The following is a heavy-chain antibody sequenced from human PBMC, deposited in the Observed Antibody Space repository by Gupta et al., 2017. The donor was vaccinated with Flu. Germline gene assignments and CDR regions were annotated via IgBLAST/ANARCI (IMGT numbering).Heavy chain of an antibody. CDR2: ISGSGGST. D-gene: IGHD6-19*01. J-gene: IGHJ6*02. Sequence: EVQLLESGGGLVQPGGSLRLSCAASGFTFSSYAMSWVRQAPGKGLEWVSAISGSGGSTYYADSVKGRFTISRDNSKNTLYLQMNSLRAEDTAVYYCAKLPFAVPHYYYYGMDVWGQGTTVTVSS. CDR1: GFTFSSYA. V-gene: IGHV3-23*01. CDR3: AKLPFAVPHYYYYGMDV.